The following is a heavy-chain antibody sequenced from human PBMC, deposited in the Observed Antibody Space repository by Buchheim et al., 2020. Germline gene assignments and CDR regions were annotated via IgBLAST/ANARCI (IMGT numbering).Heavy chain of an antibody. CDR1: GYTFTGYY. CDR2: INPNSGGT. Sequence: QVQLVQSGAEVKKPGASVKVSCKASGYTFTGYYMHWVRQAPGQGLEWMGWINPNSGGTNYAQKFQGRVTMTRDTSISTAYMELSRVRSDDTAVYYCAREREGTMIVVSKARGAYGMDVWGQGTT. J-gene: IGHJ6*02. V-gene: IGHV1-2*02. D-gene: IGHD3-22*01. CDR3: AREREGTMIVVSKARGAYGMDV.